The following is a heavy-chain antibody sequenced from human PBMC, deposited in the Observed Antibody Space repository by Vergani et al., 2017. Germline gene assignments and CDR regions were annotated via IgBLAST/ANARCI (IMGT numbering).Heavy chain of an antibody. Sequence: VHLEESGGGLVQPGGSLRLSCAASGFTFSSYGMHWVRQAPGKGLEWVAVISYDGSNKYYADSVKGRFNISRDNSKNTLYLQMNSLRAEDTAVYYCAKEGYYDFWSGYPDYYYYMDVWGKGTTVTVSS. J-gene: IGHJ6*03. CDR3: AKEGYYDFWSGYPDYYYYMDV. CDR1: GFTFSSYG. CDR2: ISYDGSNK. D-gene: IGHD3-3*01. V-gene: IGHV3-30*18.